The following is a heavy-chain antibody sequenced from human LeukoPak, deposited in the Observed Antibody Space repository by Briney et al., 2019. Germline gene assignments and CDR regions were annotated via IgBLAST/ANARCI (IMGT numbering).Heavy chain of an antibody. V-gene: IGHV3-74*01. Sequence: GGSLRLSCVASGFTFTTYWMHWVRQAPGKVLVWVSRINGDGSNSNYADSVKVRFTISRDNARNTLYLQTNGLRAEDTDLYYCAGTSPTSHFDFWGQGTLVTVSS. CDR3: AGTSPTSHFDF. CDR1: GFTFTTYW. CDR2: INGDGSNS. J-gene: IGHJ4*02. D-gene: IGHD3-16*01.